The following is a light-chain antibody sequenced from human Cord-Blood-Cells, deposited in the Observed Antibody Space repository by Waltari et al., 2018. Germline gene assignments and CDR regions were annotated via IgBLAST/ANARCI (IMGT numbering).Light chain of an antibody. CDR1: QDISNY. Sequence: DIQMTQSPSSLSASVGDRVTITCQASQDISNYLNWYMQKPGKAPKLLIYDASNVETGVPSRFSGSGSGTDFTFTISSLQPEDIATYYCQQYDNLPFTFGPGTKVDIK. CDR3: QQYDNLPFT. CDR2: DAS. J-gene: IGKJ3*01. V-gene: IGKV1-33*01.